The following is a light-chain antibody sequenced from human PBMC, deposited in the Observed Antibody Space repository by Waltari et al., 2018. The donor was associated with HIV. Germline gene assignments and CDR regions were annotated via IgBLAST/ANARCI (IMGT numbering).Light chain of an antibody. J-gene: IGLJ2*01. Sequence: SVLTQPPSKSAAPGQTVTLSCAGHSSTIGANDVSWYQQLPGAAPRLIIYESTKRPSVISDRFSASKSDTTATLDIAGVQPGDEAMYFCGTRDNDLGPVILGGGTWVTVL. CDR3: GTRDNDLGPVI. CDR1: SSTIGAND. CDR2: EST. V-gene: IGLV1-51*02.